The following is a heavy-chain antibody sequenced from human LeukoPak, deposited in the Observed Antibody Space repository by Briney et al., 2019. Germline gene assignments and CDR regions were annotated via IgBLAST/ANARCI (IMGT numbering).Heavy chain of an antibody. CDR2: INHSGST. D-gene: IGHD3-10*01. Sequence: SETLSLTCAVYGGSFSGYYWSWIRQPPGKGLEWIGEINHSGSTNYNPSLKSRVTISVDTSKNQFFLKLSSVTAADTAVYYCARGPAHYGSGSPPFDYWGQGTLVTVSS. CDR3: ARGPAHYGSGSPPFDY. J-gene: IGHJ4*02. V-gene: IGHV4-34*01. CDR1: GGSFSGYY.